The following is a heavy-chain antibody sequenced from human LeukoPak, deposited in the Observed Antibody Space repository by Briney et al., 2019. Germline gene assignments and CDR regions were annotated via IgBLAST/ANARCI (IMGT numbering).Heavy chain of an antibody. J-gene: IGHJ4*02. CDR1: GFTFSSYA. Sequence: GGSLRLSCAASGFTFSSYAMTWVRQAPGQGLEWVSAISASGGNTYYADSVKGRFTISRDNSKYTLYLQINSLRAEDTAVYYCAKDSTGVAATDYWGQGTLVTVSS. V-gene: IGHV3-23*01. CDR3: AKDSTGVAATDY. CDR2: ISASGGNT. D-gene: IGHD6-19*01.